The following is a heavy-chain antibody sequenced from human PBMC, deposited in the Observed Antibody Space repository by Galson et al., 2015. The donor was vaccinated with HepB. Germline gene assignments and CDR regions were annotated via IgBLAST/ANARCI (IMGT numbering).Heavy chain of an antibody. CDR2: ISTSNGNT. D-gene: IGHD4/OR15-4a*01. J-gene: IGHJ5*01. CDR1: GYTFTNFG. V-gene: IGHV1-18*01. Sequence: SLKVSCKTSGYTFTNFGIDWVRQAPGQGLEWMGWISTSNGNTDYAQDFQDRVTMTTDTSTSTAYMELRSLRSDDTAVYYCARDRGILVISGAREEDNYLDSWGQGTLVTVSS. CDR3: ARDRGILVISGAREEDNYLDS.